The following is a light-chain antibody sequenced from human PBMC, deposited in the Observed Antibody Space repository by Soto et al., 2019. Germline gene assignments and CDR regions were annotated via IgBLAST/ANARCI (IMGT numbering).Light chain of an antibody. J-gene: IGKJ5*01. V-gene: IGKV3-20*01. CDR2: AAS. CDR3: QQYAESPIT. CDR1: HLVKKNY. Sequence: EIVLTQSPGTLSLSPGEGTTLSCTASHLVKKNYLAWYQQKAGQAPRLLIYAASDRATGIPDRFSGRGSGTDFTLTISRLEPEDVAVFYCQQYAESPITFGQGTRLEIK.